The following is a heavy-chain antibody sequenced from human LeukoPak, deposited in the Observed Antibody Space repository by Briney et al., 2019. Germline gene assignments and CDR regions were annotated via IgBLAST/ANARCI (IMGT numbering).Heavy chain of an antibody. CDR2: IHYTGRT. CDR1: GGSISSYY. D-gene: IGHD4-11*01. CDR3: ARTGDYSRTTGGWFDP. V-gene: IGHV4-59*01. Sequence: SETLSLTCTVSGGSISSYYWSWIRQPPGKGLEWIGYIHYTGRTNYNPSLKSRVTISIDTSKKQFSLKVGSVNAANTAMYYCARTGDYSRTTGGWFDPWGQGTLVTVSS. J-gene: IGHJ5*02.